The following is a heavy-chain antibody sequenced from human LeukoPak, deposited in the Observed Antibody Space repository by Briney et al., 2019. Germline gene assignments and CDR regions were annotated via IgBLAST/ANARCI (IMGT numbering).Heavy chain of an antibody. V-gene: IGHV4-39*01. Sequence: SETLSLTCTVSGDSISSSNYYWGWIRQPPGKGLEWIGSIYYSGSTYYNPSLKSRVTISIDTSKNQFSLKLSSVTAADTATYYCASGSYRSGWFPYFEFWGQGTLVTVSS. CDR3: ASGSYRSGWFPYFEF. J-gene: IGHJ4*02. CDR2: IYYSGST. CDR1: GDSISSSNYY. D-gene: IGHD6-19*01.